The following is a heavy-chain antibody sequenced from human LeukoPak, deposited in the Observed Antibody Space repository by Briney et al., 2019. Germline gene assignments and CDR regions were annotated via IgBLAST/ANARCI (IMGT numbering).Heavy chain of an antibody. V-gene: IGHV3-74*01. CDR3: VTGLDSRGNS. Sequence: GGSLRLSCAASGFTFSTYRMHWVLQAPGKGLLWVSRIEGDGSGTTYADSVKGRFTISRDNAKSTLYLQMNSLRDEDTAVYYCVTGLDSRGNSWGQGTLVTVSS. D-gene: IGHD3-9*01. J-gene: IGHJ4*02. CDR1: GFTFSTYR. CDR2: IEGDGSGT.